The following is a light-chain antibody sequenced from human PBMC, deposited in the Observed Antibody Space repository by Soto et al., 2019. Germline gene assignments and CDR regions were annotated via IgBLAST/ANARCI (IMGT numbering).Light chain of an antibody. V-gene: IGKV1-5*01. CDR1: QSVSSW. CDR3: QHYNSYPWT. CDR2: DAS. Sequence: DIQMTQSPSTLSASVGDRVTITCRASQSVSSWLAWYQQKPGKAPKLLIYDASSVESGVPSRFSGSGSGTEFTLTISILQPDDFASYYYQHYNSYPWTFGQGTKVEIK. J-gene: IGKJ1*01.